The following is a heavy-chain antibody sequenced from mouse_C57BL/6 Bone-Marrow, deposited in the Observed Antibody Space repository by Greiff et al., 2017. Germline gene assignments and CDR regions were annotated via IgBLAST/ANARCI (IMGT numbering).Heavy chain of an antibody. Sequence: VQLKESGPVLVKPGASVKMSCKASGYTFTDYYMNWVKQSHGKSLEWIGVINPYNGGTSYNQKFKGKATLTVDKSSSTAYMELNSLTSEDSAVYYCARGGVTTVVATFDYWGQGTTLTVSS. CDR1: GYTFTDYY. J-gene: IGHJ2*01. CDR3: ARGGVTTVVATFDY. V-gene: IGHV1-19*01. D-gene: IGHD1-1*01. CDR2: INPYNGGT.